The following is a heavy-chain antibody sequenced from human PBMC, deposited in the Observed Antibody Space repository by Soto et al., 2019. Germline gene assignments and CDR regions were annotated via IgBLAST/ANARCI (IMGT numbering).Heavy chain of an antibody. CDR1: GFTFSSSS. V-gene: IGHV3-48*02. D-gene: IGHD3-10*01. J-gene: IGHJ6*02. CDR3: ARDVGSVNYYYGMDV. Sequence: XESLPLACAAYGFTFSSSSMNWVRQAPGKGLEWVSYISTSGSTIHYADSVKGRFTISRDNAKNSLDLQMNSLRDEDTAVYYCARDVGSVNYYYGMDVWGQGTTVTVSS. CDR2: ISTSGSTI.